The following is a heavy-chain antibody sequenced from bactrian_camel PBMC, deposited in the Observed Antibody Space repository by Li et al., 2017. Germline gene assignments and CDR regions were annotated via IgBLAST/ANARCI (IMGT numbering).Heavy chain of an antibody. Sequence: HVQLVESGGGSVQAGGSLRLFCEASGYTRSTSCMGWFRQAPGKEREGVAAIEGLTTYTTDSVKGRFTVSRGGRQIAMYLQMNDLKPEDTATYYRAADLTNGGQWWGTLGYCPQYWGQGTQVTVSS. CDR3: AADLTNGGQWWGTLGYCPQY. CDR1: GYTRSTSC. D-gene: IGHD1*01. CDR2: IEGLTT. V-gene: IGHV3-3*01. J-gene: IGHJ4*01.